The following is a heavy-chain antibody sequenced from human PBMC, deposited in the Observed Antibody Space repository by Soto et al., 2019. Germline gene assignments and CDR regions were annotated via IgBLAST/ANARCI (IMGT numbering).Heavy chain of an antibody. V-gene: IGHV3-23*01. CDR2: ISGSGGST. Sequence: GRALRRSGAVFGVNVGSSDLTCDRQAPGKGLEWVSAISGSGGSTYYADSVKGRFTISRDNSKNTLYLQMNSLRAEDTAVYYCAKDKVVVVDATTVYDYWGQCTQASGTS. J-gene: IGHJ4*02. CDR3: AKDKVVVVDATTVYDY. CDR1: GVNVGSSD. D-gene: IGHD2-15*01.